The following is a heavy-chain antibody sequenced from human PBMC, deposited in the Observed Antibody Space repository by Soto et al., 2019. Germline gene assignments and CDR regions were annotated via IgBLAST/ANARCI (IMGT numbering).Heavy chain of an antibody. CDR1: GGTFSSYA. J-gene: IGHJ5*02. D-gene: IGHD1-7*01. CDR2: IIPIFGTA. CDR3: AREKGQGNWNYVRWFDP. V-gene: IGHV1-69*06. Sequence: SVKVSCKASGGTFSSYAISWVRQAPGQGLEWMGGIIPIFGTANYAQKFQGRVTITSDKYTSTAYMELSSLRSEDTAVYYCAREKGQGNWNYVRWFDPWGQGTLVTVSS.